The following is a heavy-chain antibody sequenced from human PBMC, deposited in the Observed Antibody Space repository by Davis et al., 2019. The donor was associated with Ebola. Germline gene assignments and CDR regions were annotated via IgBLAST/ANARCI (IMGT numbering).Heavy chain of an antibody. J-gene: IGHJ4*02. CDR2: IYYSGST. Sequence: SETLSLTCAVSGGSISSGGYYWSWIRQPPGKGLEWIGYIYYSGSTNYNPSLKSRVTISVDTSKNQFSLTLSSVTAADTAVYYCARVYYDILTGYTPFDYWGQGTLVTVSS. CDR3: ARVYYDILTGYTPFDY. V-gene: IGHV4-61*08. D-gene: IGHD3-9*01. CDR1: GGSISSGGYY.